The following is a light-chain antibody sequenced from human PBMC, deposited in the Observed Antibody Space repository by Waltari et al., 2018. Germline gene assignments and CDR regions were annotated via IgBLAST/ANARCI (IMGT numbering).Light chain of an antibody. Sequence: QLVVTQSPSASASLGASVKLTCTLSSGHSSNIVAWHQQHPGKGPRYLMKVNSDGSYSKGDEIPERFSGSSCGAERYLTISSLQSEDEADYDCQTGGHGTWVFGGGTKLTVL. CDR2: VNSDGSY. CDR1: SGHSSNI. J-gene: IGLJ3*02. CDR3: QTGGHGTWV. V-gene: IGLV4-69*01.